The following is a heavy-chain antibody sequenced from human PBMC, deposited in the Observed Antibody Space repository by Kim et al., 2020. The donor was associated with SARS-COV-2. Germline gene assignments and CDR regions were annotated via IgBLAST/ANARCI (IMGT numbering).Heavy chain of an antibody. CDR2: IYYSGST. CDR1: GGSISSSSYY. V-gene: IGHV4-39*07. Sequence: SETLSLTCTVSGGSISSSSYYWGWIRQPPGKGLEWIGSIYYSGSTYYNPSLKSRVTISVDTSKNQFSLKLSSVTAADTAVYYCARQDGSGSGYYYGMDVWGQGTTVTVAS. CDR3: ARQDGSGSGYYYGMDV. D-gene: IGHD3-10*01. J-gene: IGHJ6*02.